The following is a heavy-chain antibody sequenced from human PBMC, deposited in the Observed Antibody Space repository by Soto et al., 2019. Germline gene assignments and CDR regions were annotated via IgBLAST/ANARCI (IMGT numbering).Heavy chain of an antibody. D-gene: IGHD3-22*01. CDR2: INPNSGGT. CDR3: ATDQENYYQSSGYYYAY. CDR1: GYTFTGYY. V-gene: IGHV1-2*02. J-gene: IGHJ4*02. Sequence: QVQLVQSGAEVKKPGASVKVSCTGSGYTFTGYYIHWVRQAPGQGLEWMGYINPNSGGTNYAQKFQGRVTMTRDTSISTVYMELSRLRSDDTAVYWCATDQENYYQSSGYYYAYWGQGTLVTVSS.